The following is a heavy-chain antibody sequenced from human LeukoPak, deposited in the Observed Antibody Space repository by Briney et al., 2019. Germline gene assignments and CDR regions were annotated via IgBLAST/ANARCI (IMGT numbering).Heavy chain of an antibody. V-gene: IGHV3-30*04. CDR2: ISYDGSNK. J-gene: IGHJ4*02. Sequence: PGRSLRLSCAASGFTFSSYATHWVRQAPGKGLEWVAVISYDGSNKYYADSVKGRFTISRDNSKNTLYLQMNSLRAEDTAVYYCARDLGSTYDFWSGYYRYWGQGTLVTVSS. CDR1: GFTFSSYA. CDR3: ARDLGSTYDFWSGYYRY. D-gene: IGHD3-3*01.